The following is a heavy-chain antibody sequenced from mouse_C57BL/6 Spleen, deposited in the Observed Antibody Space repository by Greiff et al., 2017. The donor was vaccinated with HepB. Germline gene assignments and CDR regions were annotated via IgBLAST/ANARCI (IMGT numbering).Heavy chain of an antibody. CDR3: ARSSHYYGSSPFAY. V-gene: IGHV1-66*01. CDR1: GYSFTSYY. J-gene: IGHJ3*01. D-gene: IGHD1-1*01. Sequence: QVHVKQSGPELVKPGASVKISCKASGYSFTSYYIHWVKQRPGQGLEWIGWIYPGSGNTKYNEKFKGKATLTADTSSSTAYMQLSSLTSEDSAVYYCARSSHYYGSSPFAYWGQGTLVTVSA. CDR2: IYPGSGNT.